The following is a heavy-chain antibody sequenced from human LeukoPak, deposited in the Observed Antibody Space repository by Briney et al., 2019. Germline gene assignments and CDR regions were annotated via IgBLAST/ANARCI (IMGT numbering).Heavy chain of an antibody. Sequence: SETLSLTCAVSGGAISSYYWGWIRQPPGKGLEWIGYINYSGSSNHNPSLKSRVTISVDTSKNQFSLKLSSVTAADTAVYYCARETIAMAGILDCWGQGTLVTVSS. D-gene: IGHD6-19*01. CDR3: ARETIAMAGILDC. CDR1: GGAISSYY. J-gene: IGHJ4*02. V-gene: IGHV4-59*01. CDR2: INYSGSS.